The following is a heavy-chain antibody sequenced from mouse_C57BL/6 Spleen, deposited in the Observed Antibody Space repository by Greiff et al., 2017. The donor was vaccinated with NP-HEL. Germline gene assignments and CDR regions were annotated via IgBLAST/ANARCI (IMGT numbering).Heavy chain of an antibody. Sequence: VKLMESGPELVKPGASVKISCKASGYAFSSSWMNWVKQRPGKGLEWIGRIYPGDGDTNYNGKFKGKATLTADKSSSTAYMQLSSLTSEDSAVYFCASRWLLGFDYWGQGTTLTVSS. CDR1: GYAFSSSW. V-gene: IGHV1-82*01. J-gene: IGHJ2*01. CDR2: IYPGDGDT. CDR3: ASRWLLGFDY. D-gene: IGHD2-3*01.